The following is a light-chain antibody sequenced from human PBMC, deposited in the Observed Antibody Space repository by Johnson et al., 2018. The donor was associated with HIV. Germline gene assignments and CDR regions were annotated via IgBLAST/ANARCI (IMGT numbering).Light chain of an antibody. CDR3: GTWDSSLSAGGYV. CDR2: DNN. J-gene: IGLJ1*01. Sequence: LTQPPSVSAAPGQKVTISCSGSSSNIGNNYVSWYQQLPGTAPKLLIYDNNKRPSGIPDRFSGSKSGTSATLGITGLQTGDEADYYCGTWDSSLSAGGYVFGTGTKVTVL. V-gene: IGLV1-51*01. CDR1: SSNIGNNY.